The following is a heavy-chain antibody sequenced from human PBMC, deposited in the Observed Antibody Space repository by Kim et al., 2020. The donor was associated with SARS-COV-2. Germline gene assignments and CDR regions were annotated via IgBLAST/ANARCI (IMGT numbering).Heavy chain of an antibody. V-gene: IGHV4-59*13. J-gene: IGHJ6*02. D-gene: IGHD2-21*02. Sequence: SETLSLTCTASGGSISSYYWSWIRQPPGKGLEWIGYIYYSGSTNYNPSLKSRVTISVDTSKNQFSLKLSSVTAADTAVYYCARDRGCGGDCYVDYYYYGMDVWGQGTTVTVSS. CDR3: ARDRGCGGDCYVDYYYYGMDV. CDR2: IYYSGST. CDR1: GGSISSYY.